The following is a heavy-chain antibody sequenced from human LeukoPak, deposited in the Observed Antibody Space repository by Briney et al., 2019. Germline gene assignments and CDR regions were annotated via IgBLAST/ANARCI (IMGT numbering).Heavy chain of an antibody. CDR2: IHPSGGT. D-gene: IGHD1-14*01. J-gene: IGHJ4*02. CDR3: ARGPDFSKSGY. Sequence: PSETLSLTCVDYGGSFTGYYWNWIRQPPGKGLEWIGEIHPSGGTNYNPSLQSRVTMSLDASRNQFSLNLRSVTAADSAVYYCARGPDFSKSGYWGQGTLVTVSS. V-gene: IGHV4-34*01. CDR1: GGSFTGYY.